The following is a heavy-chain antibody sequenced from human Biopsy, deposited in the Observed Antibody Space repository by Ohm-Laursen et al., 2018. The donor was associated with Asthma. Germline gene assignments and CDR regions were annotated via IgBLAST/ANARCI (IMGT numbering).Heavy chain of an antibody. CDR2: GGSYYDGGLK. Sequence: RSLRLSCAASGFTFRSYAMHWVRQAPGKGLEWVAVGGSYYDGGLKYYADSVKGRFTISRDNAKNSLYLQMNSLRAEDTAVYYCAREGGADYYYYGMDVWGQGTTVTVSS. CDR1: GFTFRSYA. CDR3: AREGGADYYYYGMDV. J-gene: IGHJ6*02. V-gene: IGHV3-30-3*01. D-gene: IGHD3-16*01.